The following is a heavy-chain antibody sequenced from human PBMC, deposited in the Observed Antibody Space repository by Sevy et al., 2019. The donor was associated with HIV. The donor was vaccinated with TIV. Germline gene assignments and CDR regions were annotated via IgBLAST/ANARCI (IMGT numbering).Heavy chain of an antibody. V-gene: IGHV3-21*01. CDR2: ISSTSAYI. Sequence: GGSLRLSCAASGFTFSSYRMTWVRQAPGKGLEWVSCISSTSAYINYADSVKGRFTISRDNAKNLLYLQMDSLRAEDTAVYYCARAVLEISTWRSNYGGQGPRFTFSS. CDR1: GFTFSSYR. J-gene: IGHJ4*02. D-gene: IGHD1-1*01. CDR3: ARAVLEISTWRSNY.